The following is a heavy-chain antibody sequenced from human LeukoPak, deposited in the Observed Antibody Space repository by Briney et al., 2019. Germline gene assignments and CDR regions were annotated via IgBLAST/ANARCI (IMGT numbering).Heavy chain of an antibody. V-gene: IGHV3-23*01. CDR3: AGGYGSGSYYSPY. Sequence: SGGSLRLSSSASGFTFSSYAMSWVRQAPGKGLEWVSAISGSGGSTYYADPVKGRFTISRANSKNAVYLQMNSRRAEDTAVYYGAGGYGSGSYYSPYWGQGTLVTVSS. CDR1: GFTFSSYA. CDR2: ISGSGGST. J-gene: IGHJ4*02. D-gene: IGHD3-10*01.